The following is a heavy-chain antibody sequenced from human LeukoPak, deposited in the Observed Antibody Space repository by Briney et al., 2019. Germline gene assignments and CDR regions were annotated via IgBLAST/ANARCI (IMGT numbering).Heavy chain of an antibody. CDR2: IKEDGSEK. V-gene: IGHV3-7*04. D-gene: IGHD3-3*01. Sequence: GGSLRLSCAASGLTFSTYCMSWVRQAPGKGLEWVADIKEDGSEKYYVDSVKGRFTISRDNAKKSLYLQMNSLRAEDTAVYYCARDTGLRNTVFGHRGVYFDYWGQGTLVTASS. J-gene: IGHJ4*02. CDR1: GLTFSTYC. CDR3: ARDTGLRNTVFGHRGVYFDY.